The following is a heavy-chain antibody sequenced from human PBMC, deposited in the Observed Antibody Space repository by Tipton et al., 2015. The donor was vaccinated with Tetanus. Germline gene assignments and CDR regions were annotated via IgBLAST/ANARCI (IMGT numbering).Heavy chain of an antibody. Sequence: QLVQSGAEVYKPGESLKISCKPSGYNFSIYWIAWVRQLPGKGLEWMGLIYPDDSDTRYSPSFQGQVTISADKSISTTSLQWGSLTASDTGIYYCARRRSAVLSGGYHWYFDLWGRGTMVTVSS. D-gene: IGHD3-22*01. V-gene: IGHV5-51*01. CDR2: IYPDDSDT. J-gene: IGHJ2*01. CDR3: ARRRSAVLSGGYHWYFDL. CDR1: GYNFSIYW.